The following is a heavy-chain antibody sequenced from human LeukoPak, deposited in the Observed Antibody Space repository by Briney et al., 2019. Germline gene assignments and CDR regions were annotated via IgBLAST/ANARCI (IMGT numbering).Heavy chain of an antibody. Sequence: SETLSLACTVSGGSISSYYWSWIRQPPGKGLEWIGYIYYSGSTNYNPSLKSRVTISVDTSKNQFSPKLSSVTAADTAVYYCARGQSAYYYDSSVLLFDYWGQGTLVTVSS. V-gene: IGHV4-59*01. J-gene: IGHJ4*02. CDR2: IYYSGST. CDR3: ARGQSAYYYDSSVLLFDY. CDR1: GGSISSYY. D-gene: IGHD3-22*01.